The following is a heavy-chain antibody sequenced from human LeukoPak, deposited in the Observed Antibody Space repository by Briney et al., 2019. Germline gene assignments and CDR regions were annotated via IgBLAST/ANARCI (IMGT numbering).Heavy chain of an antibody. CDR2: IYTSGST. V-gene: IGHV4-4*09. CDR3: ARHPPTRGGDHREFDY. D-gene: IGHD2-21*01. CDR1: GGSLSSYY. Sequence: PETLSLTCTVSGGSLSSYYWSWIRQPAGKGLEWIGYIYTSGSTNYNPSLKSRVTISVDTSKNQFSLKLSSVTAADTAVYYCARHPPTRGGDHREFDYWGQGTLVTVSS. J-gene: IGHJ4*02.